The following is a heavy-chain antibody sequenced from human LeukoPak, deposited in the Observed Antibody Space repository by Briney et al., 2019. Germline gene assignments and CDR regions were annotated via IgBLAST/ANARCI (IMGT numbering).Heavy chain of an antibody. Sequence: SETLSLTCTVSGGSISSYYWSWIRQPPGKGLEWIGYIYYSGSTNYNPSLKSRVTISVDTSKNQFSLKLSSVTAADTAVYYCARHQASYYYGSGRGAFDIWGQGTMVTVSS. D-gene: IGHD3-10*01. CDR1: GGSISSYY. CDR2: IYYSGST. J-gene: IGHJ3*02. CDR3: ARHQASYYYGSGRGAFDI. V-gene: IGHV4-59*08.